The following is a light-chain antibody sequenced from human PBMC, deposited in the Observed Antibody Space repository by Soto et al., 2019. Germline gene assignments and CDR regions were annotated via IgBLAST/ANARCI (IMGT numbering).Light chain of an antibody. V-gene: IGLV1-44*01. J-gene: IGLJ1*01. CDR1: SSNIGTNT. CDR2: SNN. CDR3: AAWDDRLNGYV. Sequence: QSVLTQPPSASGTPGQRVTISCSGYSSNIGTNTANWYQQLPGTATKLLMYSNNQRPSGVPDRSSGSKSGTSASLAISGLQSEDEAEYYCAAWDDRLNGYVFGTGPKVTVL.